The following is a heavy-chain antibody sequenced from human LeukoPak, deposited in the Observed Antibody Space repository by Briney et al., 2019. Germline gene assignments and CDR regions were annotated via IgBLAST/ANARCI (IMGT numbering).Heavy chain of an antibody. Sequence: ASVKVSCKASGYTFTSYGISWVRQAPGQGLEWMGWISAYNGNTNYAQKLQGRVTMTTDTSTSTAYMELRSLRSDDTAVYYCARGGSTYYYGSGSYYPHPVYEYYFDYWGQGTLVTVSS. CDR2: ISAYNGNT. J-gene: IGHJ4*02. CDR1: GYTFTSYG. CDR3: ARGGSTYYYGSGSYYPHPVYEYYFDY. V-gene: IGHV1-18*01. D-gene: IGHD3-10*01.